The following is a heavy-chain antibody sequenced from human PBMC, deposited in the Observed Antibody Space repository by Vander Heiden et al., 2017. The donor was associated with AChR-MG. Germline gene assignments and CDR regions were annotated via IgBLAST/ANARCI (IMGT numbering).Heavy chain of an antibody. CDR1: GGSFSGYY. D-gene: IGHD6-6*01. CDR2: INHNGST. CDR3: ARGRARPGYYYYYGMDV. J-gene: IGHJ6*02. Sequence: QVQLQQWGAGLLKPSETLSLTCAVDGGSFSGYYWSWIRQPPGKGLEWIGEINHNGSTNYNPSLKSRVTISVDKSKNQFSLKLSSVTAADTAVYYCARGRARPGYYYYYGMDVLGQGTTGTVAS. V-gene: IGHV4-34*01.